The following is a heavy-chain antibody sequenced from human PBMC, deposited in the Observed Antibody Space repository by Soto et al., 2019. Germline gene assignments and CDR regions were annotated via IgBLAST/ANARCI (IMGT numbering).Heavy chain of an antibody. V-gene: IGHV4-59*08. CDR1: GGSISSYY. J-gene: IGHJ4*02. CDR3: ARLSSSSWYLDTKPKSMGLEDY. CDR2: IYYSGST. D-gene: IGHD6-13*01. Sequence: SETLSLTCTVSGGSISSYYWSWIRQPPGKGLEWIGYIYYSGSTNYNPSLKSRVTISVDTSKNQFSLKLSSVTAADTAVYYCARLSSSSWYLDTKPKSMGLEDYWGQGTLVTVSS.